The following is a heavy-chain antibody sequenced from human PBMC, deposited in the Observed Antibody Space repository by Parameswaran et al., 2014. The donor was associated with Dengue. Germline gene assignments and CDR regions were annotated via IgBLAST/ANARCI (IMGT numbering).Heavy chain of an antibody. V-gene: IGHV1-2*02. CDR3: ARGERFLEWLLKDYYYYMDV. CDR2: INPNSGGT. D-gene: IGHD3-3*01. J-gene: IGHJ6*03. Sequence: WVRQAPGQGLEWMGWINPNSGGTNYAQKFQGRVTMTRDTSISTAYMELSRLRSDDTAVYYCARGERFLEWLLKDYYYYMDVWGKGTTVTVSS.